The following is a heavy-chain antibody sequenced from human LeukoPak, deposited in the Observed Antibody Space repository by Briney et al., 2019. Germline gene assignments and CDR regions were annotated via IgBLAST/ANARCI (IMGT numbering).Heavy chain of an antibody. CDR2: INTYGNTR. V-gene: IGHV3-74*01. J-gene: IGHJ4*02. CDR3: VRDMGYYDKV. D-gene: IGHD3-22*01. CDR1: GFTFSTSW. Sequence: PGGSLRLSCATSGFTFSTSWMHWVRQAPGKGLVWVSRINTYGNTRDYADSVKGRFTISRDNDKNTLYLQMNSLRAEDTAIYYCVRDMGYYDKVWGQGTLVTVSS.